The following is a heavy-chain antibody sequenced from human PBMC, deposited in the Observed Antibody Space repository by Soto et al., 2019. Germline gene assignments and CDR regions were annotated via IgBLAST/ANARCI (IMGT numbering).Heavy chain of an antibody. CDR2: INHSGST. CDR3: ARVFMTTVTTVLDP. V-gene: IGHV4-34*01. Sequence: PSETLSLTCAVYGGSFSGYYWSWIRQPPGKGLEWIGEINHSGSTNYNPSLKSRVTISVDTSKNQFSLKLSSVTAADTAVYYCARVFMTTVTTVLDPWGKVSLVTVSS. J-gene: IGHJ5*02. CDR1: GGSFSGYY. D-gene: IGHD4-17*01.